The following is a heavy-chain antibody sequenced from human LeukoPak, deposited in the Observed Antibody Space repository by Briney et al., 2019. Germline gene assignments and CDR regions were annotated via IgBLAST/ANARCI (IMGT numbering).Heavy chain of an antibody. CDR3: LRDLNWSLDQ. CDR1: GFTFSYYS. V-gene: IGHV3-21*01. J-gene: IGHJ4*02. Sequence: GGSLRLSCAATGFTFSYYSLNWVRQAPGKGLEWVSSISGSSTYIYYADSVKGRFTISRDNAKNTLYLQMNSLRAEDTAVYYCLRDLNWSLDQWGQGTLVTVSS. CDR2: ISGSSTYI. D-gene: IGHD1-20*01.